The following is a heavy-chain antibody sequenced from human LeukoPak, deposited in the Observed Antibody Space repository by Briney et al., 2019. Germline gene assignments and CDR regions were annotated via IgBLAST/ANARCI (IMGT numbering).Heavy chain of an antibody. CDR3: AKEGGYDYVWGSYRPDLFDY. Sequence: GGSLRLSCTVSGFTVSSNSMSWVRQAPGKGLEWVSFIYSDNTHYSDSVKGRFTISRDNSKNTLYLQMNSLRAEDTAVYYCAKEGGYDYVWGSYRPDLFDYWGQGTLVTVSS. D-gene: IGHD3-16*02. J-gene: IGHJ4*02. CDR2: IYSDNT. CDR1: GFTVSSNS. V-gene: IGHV3-53*01.